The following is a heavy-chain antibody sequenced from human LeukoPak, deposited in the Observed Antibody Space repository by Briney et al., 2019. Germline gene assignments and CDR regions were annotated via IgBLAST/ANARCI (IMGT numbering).Heavy chain of an antibody. CDR2: INHSGST. Sequence: SETLSLTCAVYGGSFSGYYWSWIRQPPGKGLEWIGEINHSGSTNYNPSLKSRVTISVDTSKKQFSLKRSNVTAADTAVYYCARGPRFLEWLFVDYWGQGTLVTVSS. J-gene: IGHJ4*02. V-gene: IGHV4-34*01. D-gene: IGHD3-3*01. CDR1: GGSFSGYY. CDR3: ARGPRFLEWLFVDY.